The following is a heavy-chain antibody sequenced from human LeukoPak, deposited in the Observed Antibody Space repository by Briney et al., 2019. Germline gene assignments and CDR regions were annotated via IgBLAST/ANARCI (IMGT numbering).Heavy chain of an antibody. CDR2: ISPYDGDT. Sequence: ASVKVSCKASGYTFSIYGISWVRQAPGQGLEWMAWISPYDGDTDYAQNFEGRVTMTTETSTSTAYMELRSLRSDDTAIYYCARDYCTRGGDCYKEDLFDPWGQGTLVTVSS. V-gene: IGHV1-18*01. CDR3: ARDYCTRGGDCYKEDLFDP. CDR1: GYTFSIYG. D-gene: IGHD2-21*02. J-gene: IGHJ5*02.